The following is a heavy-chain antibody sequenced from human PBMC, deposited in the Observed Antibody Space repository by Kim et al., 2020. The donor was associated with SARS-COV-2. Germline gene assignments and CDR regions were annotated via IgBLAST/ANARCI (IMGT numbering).Heavy chain of an antibody. V-gene: IGHV3-53*04. J-gene: IGHJ4*02. CDR1: GFTVSSTS. Sequence: GGSLRLSCAASGFTVSSTSMSWVRQAPGKGLEWVSFIYSGGSTYYADSVKGRFTISRHNSKNTLYLQMNSLRAEDTAVYYCATSRPYYDILTGYYTYYFDYWGQGTLVTVSS. CDR3: ATSRPYYDILTGYYTYYFDY. CDR2: IYSGGST. D-gene: IGHD3-9*01.